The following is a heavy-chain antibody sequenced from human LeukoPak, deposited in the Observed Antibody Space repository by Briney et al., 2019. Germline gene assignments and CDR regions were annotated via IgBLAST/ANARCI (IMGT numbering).Heavy chain of an antibody. CDR2: INSDGSTT. D-gene: IGHD5-12*01. V-gene: IGHV3-74*01. CDR1: GFTFSSYW. CDR3: AKVDYRGYFDY. J-gene: IGHJ4*02. Sequence: GGSLRLSCAASGFTFSSYWMHWVRQAPGKGLVWVSRINSDGSTTNYADSVKGRFTISRDNAKNTLYLQMNSLRAEDTAVYYCAKVDYRGYFDYWGQGTLVTVSS.